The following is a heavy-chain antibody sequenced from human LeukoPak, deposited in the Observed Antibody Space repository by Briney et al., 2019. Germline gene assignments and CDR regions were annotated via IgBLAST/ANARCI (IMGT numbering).Heavy chain of an antibody. D-gene: IGHD1-1*01. CDR1: GFTFSSYA. CDR3: ARVNDNSDAFDI. CDR2: MSYDGSNK. V-gene: IGHV3-30-3*01. J-gene: IGHJ3*02. Sequence: QSGGSLRLSCAASGFTFSSYAMHWVRQAPGKGLEWVAVMSYDGSNKYYADSVKGRFTISRDNSKNTLYLQMNSLRAEDTAVYYCARVNDNSDAFDIWGQGTMVTVSS.